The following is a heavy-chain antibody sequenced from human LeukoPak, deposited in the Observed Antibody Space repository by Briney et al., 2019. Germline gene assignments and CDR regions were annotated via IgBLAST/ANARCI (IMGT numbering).Heavy chain of an antibody. V-gene: IGHV3-23*01. CDR2: ISGSGDST. CDR3: ARGDYYDFWSGYLFFDY. CDR1: GFTFSSYA. J-gene: IGHJ4*02. D-gene: IGHD3-3*01. Sequence: GGSLRLSCAASGFTFSSYAMSWVRQAPGKGLEWVSAISGSGDSTYYADSVKGRFTISRDNSKNTLYLQMNSLRAEDTAVYYCARGDYYDFWSGYLFFDYWGQGTLVTVSS.